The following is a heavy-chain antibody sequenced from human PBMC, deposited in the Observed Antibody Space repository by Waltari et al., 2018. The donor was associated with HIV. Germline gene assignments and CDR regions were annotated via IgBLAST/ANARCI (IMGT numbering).Heavy chain of an antibody. V-gene: IGHV3-53*01. D-gene: IGHD3-10*01. CDR1: NVSVSGKH. CDR2: IYPDDTT. Sequence: AESGGRLIQPGGSLGLSCTAANVSVSGKHVTWIRQAPGGSLEWVAVIYPDDTTHYADSVSGRFTISRAKSRTTVLLLMNGLFVDDTATYFCATGVRYYGPWGQGTRVTVSS. CDR3: ATGVRYYGP. J-gene: IGHJ5*02.